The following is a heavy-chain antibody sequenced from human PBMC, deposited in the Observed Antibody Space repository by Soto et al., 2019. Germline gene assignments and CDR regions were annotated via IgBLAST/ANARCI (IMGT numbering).Heavy chain of an antibody. CDR3: ARDATSVLWFGNISHFDH. CDR2: ISGSGGNR. D-gene: IGHD3-10*01. V-gene: IGHV3-23*01. Sequence: EVQLLESGGGLVQPGGSLRLSCTASGFTFSDYAMSWVRQAPGKGLEWVSVISGSGGNRHYADSVKGRFTISRDNSKNTLYLEMNGRRAEDTAVCACARDATSVLWFGNISHFDHGGEGTRVSVSS. J-gene: IGHJ4*02. CDR1: GFTFSDYA.